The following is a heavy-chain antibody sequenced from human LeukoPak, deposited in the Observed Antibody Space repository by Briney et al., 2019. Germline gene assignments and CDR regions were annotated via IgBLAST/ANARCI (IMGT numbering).Heavy chain of an antibody. CDR2: ISGSDYST. J-gene: IGHJ4*02. V-gene: IGHV3-23*01. CDR1: GFTFSDYA. Sequence: PGGSLRLSCAASGFTFSDYAMSWVRQAPGKGLEWVSTISGSDYSTYYADSVKGRFTIPRDNSKKTLFLQMNSLRAEDTAMYYCAKKYHYGSGAYLYYFDYWGQGTLVTVSS. D-gene: IGHD3-10*01. CDR3: AKKYHYGSGAYLYYFDY.